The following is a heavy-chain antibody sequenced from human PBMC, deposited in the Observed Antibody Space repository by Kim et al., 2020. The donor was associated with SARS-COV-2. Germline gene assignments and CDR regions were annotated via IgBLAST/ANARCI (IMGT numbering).Heavy chain of an antibody. V-gene: IGHV3-48*02. CDR3: ARYKPSLVTTVYYFDY. J-gene: IGHJ4*02. CDR2: ISSSSTTI. D-gene: IGHD4-17*01. CDR1: GFTFCTYS. Sequence: GGSLRLSCAASGFTFCTYSLNWVRQAPGKGLEWVSYISSSSTTIYYADSVKGRFTISRDNAKNSLYLQMNCLRDEDTVLYYCARYKPSLVTTVYYFDYWGRVALVTVTS.